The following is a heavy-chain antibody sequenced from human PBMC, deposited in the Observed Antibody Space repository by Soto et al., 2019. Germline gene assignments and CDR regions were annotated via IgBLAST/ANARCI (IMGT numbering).Heavy chain of an antibody. CDR1: GYSFTTYW. Sequence: EVQLVQSGAEVKKPGESLRISCKGSGYSFTTYWITWVRQMPGKGLEWMGRIDPSDSYTNYSPSFQGHVTSSADKTISTAYLQWSSLKASDTAMYYCARKVMAVRWADAFDIWGQGTMVTVSS. CDR2: IDPSDSYT. V-gene: IGHV5-10-1*01. D-gene: IGHD6-19*01. J-gene: IGHJ3*02. CDR3: ARKVMAVRWADAFDI.